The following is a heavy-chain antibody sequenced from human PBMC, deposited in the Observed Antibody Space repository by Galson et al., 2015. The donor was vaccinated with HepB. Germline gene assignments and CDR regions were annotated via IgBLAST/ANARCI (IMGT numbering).Heavy chain of an antibody. CDR1: GYTFTSYG. J-gene: IGHJ5*02. CDR3: ARDGTYYDYVWGSYRSYYWFDP. D-gene: IGHD3-16*02. V-gene: IGHV1-18*04. Sequence: SVKVSCKASGYTFTSYGISWVRQAPGQGLEWMGWISAYNGNTNYAQKLQGRVTMTTDTSTSTAYMELRSLRSDDTAVYYCARDGTYYDYVWGSYRSYYWFDPWGQGTLVTVSS. CDR2: ISAYNGNT.